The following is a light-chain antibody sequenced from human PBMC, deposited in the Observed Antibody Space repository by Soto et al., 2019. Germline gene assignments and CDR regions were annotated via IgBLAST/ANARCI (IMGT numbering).Light chain of an antibody. J-gene: IGKJ3*01. V-gene: IGKV3-11*01. CDR1: QRCSSY. Sequence: EIVLTQSPATLSLSPGERATLSCRASQRCSSYLAWYQQKPGQAPRLLIYDASNMATGIPARFSGSGSGTDFTLTISSLEPEDFAVYYCQQRSNRFGPGTTVDIK. CDR3: QQRSNR. CDR2: DAS.